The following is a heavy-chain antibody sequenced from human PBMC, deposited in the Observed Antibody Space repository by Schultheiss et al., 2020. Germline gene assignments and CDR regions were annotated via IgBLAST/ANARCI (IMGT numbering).Heavy chain of an antibody. CDR3: ARGKYYDFWSGHWSEPYYYGMDV. V-gene: IGHV3-30*03. CDR1: GFTFSSYG. CDR2: ISYDGSNK. J-gene: IGHJ6*02. Sequence: GGSLRLSCAASGFTFSSYGMHWVRQAPGKGLEWVAVISYDGSNKYYADSVKGRFTISRDNSKNTLYLQMNSLRAEDTAVYYCARGKYYDFWSGHWSEPYYYGMDVWGQGTTVTVSS. D-gene: IGHD3-3*01.